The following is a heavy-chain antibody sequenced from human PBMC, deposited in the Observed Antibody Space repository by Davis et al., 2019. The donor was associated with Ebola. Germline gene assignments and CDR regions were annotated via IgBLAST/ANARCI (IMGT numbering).Heavy chain of an antibody. D-gene: IGHD2-21*02. CDR1: GFTFSSYA. Sequence: PGGSLRLSCAASGFTFSSYAMSWVRQAPGKGLEWVSAISVSGGSTYYADSVKGRFTISRDNSKNTLYLQMNSLRAEDTAVYYCARGGRSDFRRYYFDCWGQGTLVTVSS. CDR2: ISVSGGST. J-gene: IGHJ4*02. CDR3: ARGGRSDFRRYYFDC. V-gene: IGHV3-23*01.